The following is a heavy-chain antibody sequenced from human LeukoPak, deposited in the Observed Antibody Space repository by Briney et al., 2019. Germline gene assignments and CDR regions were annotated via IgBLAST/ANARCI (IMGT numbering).Heavy chain of an antibody. J-gene: IGHJ4*02. V-gene: IGHV3-30*03. D-gene: IGHD3-10*01. CDR3: VRSVFGSPDY. Sequence: GGSLRLSCAASGFTFGSFGMNWVRQAPGKGLEWVAVISYDGSNKYYADSVKGRFTISRDNFKNTLFLQMNSLRPEDTAVYYCVRSVFGSPDYWGQGTLVTVSS. CDR1: GFTFGSFG. CDR2: ISYDGSNK.